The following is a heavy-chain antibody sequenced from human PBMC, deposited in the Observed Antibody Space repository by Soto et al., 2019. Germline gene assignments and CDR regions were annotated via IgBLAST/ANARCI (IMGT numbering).Heavy chain of an antibody. D-gene: IGHD6-13*01. J-gene: IGHJ6*02. CDR3: AREGSCIAAAATNYYYYHYGRDV. CDR1: GYTFTSYA. Sequence: ASVKVSCKVSGYTFTSYAMHWVRQAPGQRLEWMGWINAGNGNTKYSQKFQGRVTITRDTSASTAYMELSSLRSEDTAVYYCAREGSCIAAAATNYYYYHYGRDVWGQGTTVTVSS. V-gene: IGHV1-3*01. CDR2: INAGNGNT.